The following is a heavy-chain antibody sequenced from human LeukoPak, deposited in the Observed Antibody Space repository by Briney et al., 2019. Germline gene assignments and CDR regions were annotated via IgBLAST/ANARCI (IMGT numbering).Heavy chain of an antibody. CDR2: IYYTGST. Sequence: SETLSLTCSVSGGSISTLYWSWIRQPPGKGLEWIGYIYYTGSTNYNPSLKSRVTMFVDMSKNQFSLRLSSVTAADTAVYYCARHRAYSLSAPFHYWGQVTLVTVSS. V-gene: IGHV4-59*08. J-gene: IGHJ4*02. D-gene: IGHD2-21*01. CDR3: ARHRAYSLSAPFHY. CDR1: GGSISTLY.